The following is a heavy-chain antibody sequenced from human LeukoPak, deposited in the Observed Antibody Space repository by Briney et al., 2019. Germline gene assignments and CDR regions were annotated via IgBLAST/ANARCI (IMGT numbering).Heavy chain of an antibody. CDR1: GYTFTCYY. D-gene: IGHD6-19*01. J-gene: IGHJ6*02. CDR2: INPNSGGT. V-gene: IGHV1-2*02. Sequence: ASVKVSCKASGYTFTCYYMHWVRQAPGQGLEWMGWINPNSGGTNYAQKFQGRVTMTRDTSISTAYMELSRLRSDDTAVYYCARDVAGDYYYGMDVWGQGTTVTVSS. CDR3: ARDVAGDYYYGMDV.